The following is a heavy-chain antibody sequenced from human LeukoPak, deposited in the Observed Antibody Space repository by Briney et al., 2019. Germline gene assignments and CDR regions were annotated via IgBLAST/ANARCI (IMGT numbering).Heavy chain of an antibody. Sequence: GESLRISCKGSGYSFTSYWIAWVRQMPGKGLEWMGIIHPADSDTRYSPSFQGQVTISADKSISTAYLQWSSLRASDTAMYYCARSSSGWSFDYWGQGTLVTVSS. CDR3: ARSSSGWSFDY. CDR1: GYSFTSYW. V-gene: IGHV5-51*01. D-gene: IGHD6-19*01. CDR2: IHPADSDT. J-gene: IGHJ4*02.